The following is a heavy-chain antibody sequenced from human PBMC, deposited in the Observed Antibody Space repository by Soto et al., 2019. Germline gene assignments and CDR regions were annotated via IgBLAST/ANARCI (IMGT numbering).Heavy chain of an antibody. CDR1: GYRFTGYG. CDR3: VYYCAKSNYGGDDHFQYGMDV. CDR2: INPKSGAT. V-gene: IGHV1-2*02. J-gene: IGHJ6*02. D-gene: IGHD2-21*02. Sequence: ASVKVSCKASGYRFTGYGLHWVRQAPGQGLQWMGWINPKSGATDYAQKFQGRVTMTREMSTNTAYLELSGLRSDDTADDTAVYYCAKSNYGGDDHFQYGMDVWCPGTTVTVSS.